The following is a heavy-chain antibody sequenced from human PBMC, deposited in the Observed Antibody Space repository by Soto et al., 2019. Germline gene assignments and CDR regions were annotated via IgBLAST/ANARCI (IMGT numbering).Heavy chain of an antibody. Sequence: ASLKVSCKASGYTFTSYAMHWVRQAPGQRREWMGWINAGNGNTKYSQKFQGRVTITRDTSASTAYMELSSLRSEDTAVYYCARVVQQLLSPFDYWGQGTLVTVPS. CDR1: GYTFTSYA. J-gene: IGHJ4*02. V-gene: IGHV1-3*01. D-gene: IGHD6-13*01. CDR2: INAGNGNT. CDR3: ARVVQQLLSPFDY.